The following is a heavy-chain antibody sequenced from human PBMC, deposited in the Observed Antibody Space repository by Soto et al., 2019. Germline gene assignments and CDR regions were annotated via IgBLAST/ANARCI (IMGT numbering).Heavy chain of an antibody. D-gene: IGHD2-15*01. Sequence: ASVKVSCKASGYTFTSYYMHWVRQAPGQGLEWMGIINPSGGSTSYAQKFQGRVTITTDKSTSTAYMELSSLRSEDTAVYYFARESRYGSGGSCYFLPGIDYWGQGTLVTVSS. CDR2: INPSGGST. V-gene: IGHV1-46*01. CDR3: ARESRYGSGGSCYFLPGIDY. CDR1: GYTFTSYY. J-gene: IGHJ4*02.